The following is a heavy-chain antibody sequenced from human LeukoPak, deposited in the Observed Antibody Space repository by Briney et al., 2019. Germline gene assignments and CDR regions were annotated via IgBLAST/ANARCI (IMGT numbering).Heavy chain of an antibody. CDR3: ARHPEPGYCSSTSCHESYFDY. CDR1: GFTFSSCA. CDR2: ISGSGGRP. V-gene: IGHV3-23*01. Sequence: PGGSLRLSCAASGFTFSSCAMSWVRRAPGKGLEWVSAISGSGGRPYYADSVKGRFTISRDNSKNTLYLQMNSLRAEDTTVYYCARHPEPGYCSSTSCHESYFDYWGQGTLVTVSS. D-gene: IGHD2-2*01. J-gene: IGHJ4*02.